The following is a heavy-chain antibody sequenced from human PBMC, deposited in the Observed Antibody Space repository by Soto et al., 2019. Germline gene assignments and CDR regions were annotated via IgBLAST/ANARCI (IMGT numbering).Heavy chain of an antibody. V-gene: IGHV3-23*01. CDR1: GFTFSSYA. CDR2: ISGSGGST. Sequence: GGSLRLSCAASGFTFSSYAMSWVRQAPGKGLEWVSAISGSGGSTYYADSVKGRFTISRDNSKNTRYLQMNSLRAEDTAVYYCAKDSGDSGYGFRNAFDIWGQGTMVTVSS. CDR3: AKDSGDSGYGFRNAFDI. D-gene: IGHD5-12*01. J-gene: IGHJ3*02.